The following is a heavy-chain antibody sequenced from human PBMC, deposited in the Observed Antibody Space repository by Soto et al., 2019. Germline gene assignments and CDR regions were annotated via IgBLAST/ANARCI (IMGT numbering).Heavy chain of an antibody. CDR3: TTDGYFDWLLWVDD. CDR1: GFTFSNAW. Sequence: EVQLLESGGGLVQPGGSLRLSCAASGFTFSNAWMKWVRQAPGKGLEWVGRIKSNTDGGTTDYAAPVKGRFTISRDDSKNTLYLQMNSLKTEDTAVYYCTTDGYFDWLLWVDDWGQGTLVTVSS. CDR2: IKSNTDGGTT. V-gene: IGHV3-15*07. J-gene: IGHJ4*02. D-gene: IGHD3-9*01.